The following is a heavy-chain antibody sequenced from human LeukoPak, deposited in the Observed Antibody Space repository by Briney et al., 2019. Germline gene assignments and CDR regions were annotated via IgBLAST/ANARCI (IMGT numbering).Heavy chain of an antibody. CDR1: GGTFSSYA. V-gene: IGHV1-69*05. CDR2: VIPIFGTA. D-gene: IGHD2-8*01. CDR3: AHGYCTNGVCYPPPDY. J-gene: IGHJ4*02. Sequence: SVKVSCKASGGTFSSYAISWVRQAPGQGLEWMGGVIPIFGTANYAQKFQGRVTITTDESTSTAYMELSSLRSEDTAVYYCAHGYCTNGVCYPPPDYWGQGTLVTVSS.